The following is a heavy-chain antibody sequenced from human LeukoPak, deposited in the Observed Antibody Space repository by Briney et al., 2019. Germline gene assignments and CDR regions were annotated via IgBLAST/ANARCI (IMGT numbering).Heavy chain of an antibody. CDR3: ARLPYNWSFDP. CDR2: IYYSGTT. D-gene: IGHD1-20*01. CDR1: GGSISSSSYY. Sequence: SETLSLTCTVSGGSISSSSYYWGWIRQPPGKGLEWIGSIYYSGTTYYNTSLKSRATISVDRSKNQFSLELSSVTAAHAAVYYCARLPYNWSFDPWGQGTLVTVPS. V-gene: IGHV4-39*01. J-gene: IGHJ5*02.